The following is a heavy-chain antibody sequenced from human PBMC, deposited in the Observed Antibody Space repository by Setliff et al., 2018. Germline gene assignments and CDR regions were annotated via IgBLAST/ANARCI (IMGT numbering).Heavy chain of an antibody. Sequence: GASVKVSCKASGYTFTGYYMHWVRQAPGQGLEWMGWINPNSGGTNYAQKLQGRVTMTTDTSTSTAYMELRSLRSDDTAVYYCARGAAAGYYFDYWGQGTLVTGLL. V-gene: IGHV1-2*02. CDR2: INPNSGGT. CDR3: ARGAAAGYYFDY. D-gene: IGHD6-13*01. J-gene: IGHJ4*02. CDR1: GYTFTGYY.